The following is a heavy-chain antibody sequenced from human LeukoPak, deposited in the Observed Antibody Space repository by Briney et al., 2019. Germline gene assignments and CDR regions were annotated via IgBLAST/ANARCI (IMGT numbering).Heavy chain of an antibody. Sequence: ASVKVSCKVSGYTLTELSMHWVRQAPGKGLEWMGTFDPEDGETIYAQKFQGRVTMTEDTSTDTAYMELSRLTSEDTAVYYCATGVTMVRGGMNYYGMDVWGQGTTVSVSS. CDR3: ATGVTMVRGGMNYYGMDV. CDR2: FDPEDGET. J-gene: IGHJ6*02. V-gene: IGHV1-24*01. D-gene: IGHD3-10*01. CDR1: GYTLTELS.